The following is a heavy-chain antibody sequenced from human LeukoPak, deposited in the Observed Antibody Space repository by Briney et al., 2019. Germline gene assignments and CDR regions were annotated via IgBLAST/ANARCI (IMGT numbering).Heavy chain of an antibody. Sequence: GESLKISCKGSGYSFTSYWIAWVRQMPGKGLEWMGFIYPGNSDTRYSPSFQGQVTISADKSISVAYVQWSSLKASDTAMYYCARRNYYGSGSYYWANDYWGQGTLVTVSS. CDR3: ARRNYYGSGSYYWANDY. CDR1: GYSFTSYW. V-gene: IGHV5-51*01. J-gene: IGHJ4*02. CDR2: IYPGNSDT. D-gene: IGHD3-10*01.